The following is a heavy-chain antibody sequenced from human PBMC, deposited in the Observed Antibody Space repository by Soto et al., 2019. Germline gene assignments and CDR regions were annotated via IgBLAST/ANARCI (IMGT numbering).Heavy chain of an antibody. Sequence: GGSLRLSCAASGFTFGSYSMNWVRQAPGKGLEWVSSISSSSSYIYYADSVKGRFTISRDNAKNSLYLQMNSLRAEDTAVYYCARGTRGGYDFVDYWGQGTLVTVSS. V-gene: IGHV3-21*01. CDR1: GFTFGSYS. CDR2: ISSSSSYI. J-gene: IGHJ4*02. CDR3: ARGTRGGYDFVDY. D-gene: IGHD5-12*01.